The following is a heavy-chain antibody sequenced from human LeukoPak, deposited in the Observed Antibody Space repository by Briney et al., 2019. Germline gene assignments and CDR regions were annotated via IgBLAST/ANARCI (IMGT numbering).Heavy chain of an antibody. D-gene: IGHD6-6*01. J-gene: IGHJ6*02. CDR2: ISGSGGST. V-gene: IGHV3-23*01. CDR1: GFTFSSYA. CDR3: AKDGDSSSLVIYYYYGMDV. Sequence: GGSLRLSCAASGFTFSSYAMSWVRQAPGKGLEWVSAISGSGGSTYYADSVKGRFTISRDNSKNTLYLQMNSPRAEDTAVYYSAKDGDSSSLVIYYYYGMDVWGQGTTVTVSS.